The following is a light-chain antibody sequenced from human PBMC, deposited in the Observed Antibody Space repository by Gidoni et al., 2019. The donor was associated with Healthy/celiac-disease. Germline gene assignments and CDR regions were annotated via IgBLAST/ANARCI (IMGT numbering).Light chain of an antibody. CDR3: QQYYSTPPT. Sequence: DFVMTQSPDSLAVSLGERATINCKSSQSVLYSSNNKNYLAWYQQKPGQPPKLLIYWASTRESGVPDRFSGSGSGTDFTLTISSLQAEDVAVYYCQQYYSTPPTFXQXTKLXIK. CDR1: QSVLYSSNNKNY. V-gene: IGKV4-1*01. CDR2: WAS. J-gene: IGKJ2*01.